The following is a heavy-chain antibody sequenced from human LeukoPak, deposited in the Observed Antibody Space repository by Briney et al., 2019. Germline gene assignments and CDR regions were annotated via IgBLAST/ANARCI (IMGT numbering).Heavy chain of an antibody. J-gene: IGHJ4*02. CDR1: GFTFSSYW. D-gene: IGHD3-10*01. Sequence: GGSLRLSCAASGFTFSSYWMHWVRHAPGKGLVWVSRINSDESSTNYADSVKGRFTISRDNAKNTLYLQMNSLRAEDTAVYYCAREGKGAEFDYWGQGTLVTVSS. V-gene: IGHV3-74*01. CDR3: AREGKGAEFDY. CDR2: INSDESST.